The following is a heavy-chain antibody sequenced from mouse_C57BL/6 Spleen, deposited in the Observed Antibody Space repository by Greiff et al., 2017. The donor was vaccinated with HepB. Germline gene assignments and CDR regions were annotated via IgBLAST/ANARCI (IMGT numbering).Heavy chain of an antibody. CDR3: AGGGYYGSSFLSWFAY. J-gene: IGHJ3*01. Sequence: QVQLQQSGAELVKPGASVKMSCKASGYTFTSYWITWVKQRPGQGLEWIGDIYPGSGSTNYNEKFKSKATLTVDTSSSTAYMQLSSLTSEDSAVYYCAGGGYYGSSFLSWFAYWGQGTLVTVSA. D-gene: IGHD1-1*01. CDR1: GYTFTSYW. V-gene: IGHV1-55*01. CDR2: IYPGSGST.